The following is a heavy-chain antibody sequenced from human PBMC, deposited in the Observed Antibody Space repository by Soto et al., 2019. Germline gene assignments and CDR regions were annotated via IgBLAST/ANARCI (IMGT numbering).Heavy chain of an antibody. CDR2: ISGSGFKK. D-gene: IGHD1-26*01. Sequence: EVVLLESGGGLEQPGGSLRLSCAASGFIFENFGMSWVRQAPGKGLEWISSISGSGFKKYYADSVKGRFTISRDNSKSRVYLELNNLSAEDTAGYHCAKNQGVELVPLATVDWFDPWGQGSVVTVSS. CDR3: AKNQGVELVPLATVDWFDP. V-gene: IGHV3-23*01. J-gene: IGHJ5*02. CDR1: GFIFENFG.